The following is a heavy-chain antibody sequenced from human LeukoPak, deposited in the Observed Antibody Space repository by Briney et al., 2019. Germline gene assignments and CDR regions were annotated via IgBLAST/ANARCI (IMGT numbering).Heavy chain of an antibody. D-gene: IGHD3-10*01. CDR3: AKDKIVRPTGFDY. V-gene: IGHV3-30*18. CDR2: ISYDGSNE. Sequence: PGGSLRLSCAASGFSFSSYGMQWVRQAPGKGLEWVAVISYDGSNESYTDSVKGRFTISRDNSKNTLYLQMNSLRAEDTAVYYCAKDKIVRPTGFDYWGQGTLVTVSS. CDR1: GFSFSSYG. J-gene: IGHJ4*02.